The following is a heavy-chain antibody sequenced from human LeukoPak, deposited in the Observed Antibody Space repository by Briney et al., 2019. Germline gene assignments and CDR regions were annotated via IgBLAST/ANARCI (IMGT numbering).Heavy chain of an antibody. CDR3: ARRRAGYNHFDY. D-gene: IGHD5-24*01. CDR1: GYTFTSYY. Sequence: ASVKVSCKASGYTFTSYYMHWVRQAPGQGLEWMGMINPSGGSTSHAQKFQGRVTMTRDMSTSTVYMELSSLRSEDTAVYYCARRRAGYNHFDYWGQGTLVTVSS. J-gene: IGHJ4*02. CDR2: INPSGGST. V-gene: IGHV1-46*01.